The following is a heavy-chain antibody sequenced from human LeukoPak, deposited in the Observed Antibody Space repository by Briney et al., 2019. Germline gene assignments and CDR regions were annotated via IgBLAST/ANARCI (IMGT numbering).Heavy chain of an antibody. D-gene: IGHD4-23*01. CDR2: INHSGST. V-gene: IGHV4-34*01. J-gene: IGHJ4*02. CDR3: AEEYGGNS. CDR1: GGSFSGYY. Sequence: SETLSLTCAVYGGSFSGYYWSWFRQPPGKGLEWIGEINHSGSTNYNPSLKSRVTMSVDTSKHQFSLKLSSVTAADTAVYYCAEEYGGNSWGQGTLVTVSS.